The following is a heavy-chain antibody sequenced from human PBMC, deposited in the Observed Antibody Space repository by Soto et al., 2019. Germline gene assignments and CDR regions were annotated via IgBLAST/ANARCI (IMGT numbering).Heavy chain of an antibody. CDR3: ARDPGTSYYDSSGYFFDH. V-gene: IGHV1-18*01. CDR1: GYTFTNYR. CDR2: ISSYNGNT. Sequence: GASVKVSCKASGYTFTNYRISWVRLAPGQGLEWMGWISSYNGNTNYAQKFQGRVTMTTDTSTSTAYMELRSLRSDDTAVYYCARDPGTSYYDSSGYFFDHWGQGTLVPVSP. J-gene: IGHJ4*02. D-gene: IGHD3-22*01.